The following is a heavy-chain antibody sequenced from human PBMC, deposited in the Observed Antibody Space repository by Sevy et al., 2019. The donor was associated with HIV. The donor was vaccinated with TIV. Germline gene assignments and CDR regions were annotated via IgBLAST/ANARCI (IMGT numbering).Heavy chain of an antibody. CDR1: GITFSGSA. CDR3: TSSMDPWWLNFDY. D-gene: IGHD2-15*01. CDR2: IRSKANSYAT. V-gene: IGHV3-73*01. J-gene: IGHJ4*02. Sequence: GGSLRLSCAASGITFSGSAMHWVRQASGKGLEWVGRIRSKANSYATAYAASVKGRFTISRDDSKNTAYLQMNSLKTEDTAVYYCTSSMDPWWLNFDYWGQGTLVTVSS.